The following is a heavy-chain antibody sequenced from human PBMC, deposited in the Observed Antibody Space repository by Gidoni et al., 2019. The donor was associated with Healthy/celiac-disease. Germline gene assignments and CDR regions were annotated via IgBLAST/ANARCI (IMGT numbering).Heavy chain of an antibody. D-gene: IGHD2-15*01. V-gene: IGHV3-30*18. CDR1: GFTFSSYG. Sequence: QVQLVESGGGVVQPGRSLSLSCAASGFTFSSYGMHWVRQAPGKGLEWVAVISHDGSNKYYADSVKGRFTISRDNSKNTLYLQMNSLRAEDTAVYYCAKDPGYCSGGSCYYGYYFDYWGQGTLVTVSS. CDR3: AKDPGYCSGGSCYYGYYFDY. J-gene: IGHJ4*02. CDR2: ISHDGSNK.